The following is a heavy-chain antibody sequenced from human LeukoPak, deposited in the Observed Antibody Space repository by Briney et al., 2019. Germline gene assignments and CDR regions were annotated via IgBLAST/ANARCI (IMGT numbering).Heavy chain of an antibody. CDR1: GYSFTSYW. CDR3: ARAKYSSSWYDVSWFDP. Sequence: GESLKISCKGSGYSFTSYWIGWVRQMPGKGLEWMGIIYPGDSDTRYSPSFQGQVTISADKSISTAYLQWSSLKASDTAMYYYARAKYSSSWYDVSWFDPWGQGTLVIVSS. CDR2: IYPGDSDT. V-gene: IGHV5-51*01. J-gene: IGHJ5*02. D-gene: IGHD6-13*01.